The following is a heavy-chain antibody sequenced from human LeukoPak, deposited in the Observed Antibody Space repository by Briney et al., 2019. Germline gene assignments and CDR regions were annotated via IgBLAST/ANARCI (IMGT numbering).Heavy chain of an antibody. Sequence: KGGASLKISCKGSGYIFTSYWIGWVRQLPGRGLEWMGIIYPGDSETRYSPSFQGQVTISADRSINTAYLQWSSLKASDSAIYYCARRPLDILTGYPFDYWGQGTLVTVSS. CDR2: IYPGDSET. V-gene: IGHV5-51*01. D-gene: IGHD3-9*01. J-gene: IGHJ4*02. CDR3: ARRPLDILTGYPFDY. CDR1: GYIFTSYW.